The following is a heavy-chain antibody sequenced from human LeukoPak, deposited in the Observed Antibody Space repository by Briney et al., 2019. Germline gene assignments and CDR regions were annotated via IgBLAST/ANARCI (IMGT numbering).Heavy chain of an antibody. CDR3: ARTIAAAGKTYYFDF. J-gene: IGHJ4*02. CDR2: IYYSGST. V-gene: IGHV4-31*03. D-gene: IGHD6-13*01. CDR1: GGSISSGGYY. Sequence: SQTLSLTCTVSGGSISSGGYYWSWIRQHPGKGLEWIGYIYYSGSTYYNPSLKSRVTISVDTSKNQFSPKLSSVTAADTAVYYCARTIAAAGKTYYFDFWGQGTLVTVSS.